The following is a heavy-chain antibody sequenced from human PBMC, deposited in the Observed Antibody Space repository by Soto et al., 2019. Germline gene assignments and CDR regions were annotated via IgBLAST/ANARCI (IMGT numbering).Heavy chain of an antibody. D-gene: IGHD2-15*01. V-gene: IGHV6-1*01. Sequence: SQTLSLTCAISGDSDSSDSAAWNWIRQSPSRGLEWLGRTYYRSKWSNGYAVSVKSRITINPDTSRNQLSLQLNSVTPEDTAVYYCARVRYCRGGSCYYGMDVWGQGTTDTVSS. CDR1: GDSDSSDSAA. CDR2: TYYRSKWSN. J-gene: IGHJ6*02. CDR3: ARVRYCRGGSCYYGMDV.